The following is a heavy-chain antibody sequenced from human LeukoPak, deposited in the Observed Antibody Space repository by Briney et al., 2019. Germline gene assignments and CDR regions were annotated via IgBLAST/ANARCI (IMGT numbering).Heavy chain of an antibody. CDR2: INPSSGST. J-gene: IGHJ4*02. D-gene: IGHD6-13*01. V-gene: IGHV1-2*02. CDR1: GYTFTHYF. Sequence: GDSVRVSCKTSGYTFTHYFIHWVRQAPGQGLEWMSWINPSSGSTNYAQKFQGRVTVTRDTSVTTAYMELSRLRSDDTAVYYCARDLVAAAGTQIWGQGTLVTVSS. CDR3: ARDLVAAAGTQI.